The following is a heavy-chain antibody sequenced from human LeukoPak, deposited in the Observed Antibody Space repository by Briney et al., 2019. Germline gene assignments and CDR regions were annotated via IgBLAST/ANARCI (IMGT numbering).Heavy chain of an antibody. CDR1: GYTFTGYY. J-gene: IGHJ4*02. V-gene: IGHV1-2*02. CDR3: ARAYYYDSSGYLDY. D-gene: IGHD3-22*01. CDR2: INPNSGGT. Sequence: ASVKVSCKASGYTFTGYYMHWVRQAPGQGLEWMGWINPNSGGTNYAQKFQGRVTMTRDTSISTAYMELSRLRSDDTAVYYCARAYYYDSSGYLDYWGQGTLVTVSS.